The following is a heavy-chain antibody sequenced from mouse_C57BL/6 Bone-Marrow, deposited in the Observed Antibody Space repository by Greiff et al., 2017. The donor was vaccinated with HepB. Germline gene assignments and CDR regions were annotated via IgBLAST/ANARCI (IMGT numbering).Heavy chain of an antibody. V-gene: IGHV5-17*01. CDR3: ARSLYGNFPSWFAY. D-gene: IGHD2-1*01. J-gene: IGHJ3*01. Sequence: EVQGVESGGGLVKPGGSLKLSCAASGFTFSDYGMHWVRQAPEKGLEWVAYISSGSSTIYYADTVKGRFTISRDNAKNTLFLQMTSLRSEDTAMYYCARSLYGNFPSWFAYWGQGTLVTVSA. CDR1: GFTFSDYG. CDR2: ISSGSSTI.